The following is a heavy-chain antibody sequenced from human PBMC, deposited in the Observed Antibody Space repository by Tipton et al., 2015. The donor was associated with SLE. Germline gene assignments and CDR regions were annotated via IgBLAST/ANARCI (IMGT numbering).Heavy chain of an antibody. CDR3: ARFAVILTAYAFDV. D-gene: IGHD3-9*01. CDR1: SYSISSGYY. Sequence: TLSLTCSVSSYSISSGYYWGWIRQPPGKGLEWIGSIYRSGSTHYTSSLKSRVTISIDTSKNEFSLNVSSMTAADTAVYYCARFAVILTAYAFDVWGQGQMVTVSS. CDR2: IYRSGST. J-gene: IGHJ3*01. V-gene: IGHV4-38-2*01.